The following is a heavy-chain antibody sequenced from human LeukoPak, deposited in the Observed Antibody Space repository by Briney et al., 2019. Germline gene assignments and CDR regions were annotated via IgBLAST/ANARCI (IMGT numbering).Heavy chain of an antibody. CDR2: ISYDGSNK. CDR1: GFTFSSYA. D-gene: IGHD1-26*01. J-gene: IGHJ4*02. Sequence: GGSLRLSCAASGFTFSSYAMHWVRQAPGKGLEWVAVISYDGSNKYYADSVKGRFTISRDNSKNTLYLQMNSLRAEDTAVYYCAKDQGSGSLGYWGQGTLVTVSS. V-gene: IGHV3-30*04. CDR3: AKDQGSGSLGY.